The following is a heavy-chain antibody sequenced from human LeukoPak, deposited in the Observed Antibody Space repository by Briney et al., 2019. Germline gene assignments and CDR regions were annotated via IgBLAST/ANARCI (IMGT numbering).Heavy chain of an antibody. CDR2: IYHSGST. Sequence: SETLSLTCAVSGGSISSGGYSWSWIRQPPGKGLEWIGYIYHSGSTYYNPSLKSRVTISVDRSKNQFSLKLSSVTAADTAVYYCARGISRYYFDYWGQGTLVTVSS. V-gene: IGHV4-30-2*01. J-gene: IGHJ4*02. CDR1: GGSISSGGYS. CDR3: ARGISRYYFDY. D-gene: IGHD2-21*01.